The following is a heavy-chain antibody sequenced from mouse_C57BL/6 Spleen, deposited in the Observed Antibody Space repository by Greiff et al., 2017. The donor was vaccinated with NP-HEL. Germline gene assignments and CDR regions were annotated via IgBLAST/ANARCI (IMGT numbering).Heavy chain of an antibody. CDR2: INPNYGTT. D-gene: IGHD1-1*01. CDR3: ARGTTVVADWYFDV. Sequence: VQLQQSGPELVKPGASVKISCKASGYSFTDYNMNWVKQSNGKSLEWIGVINPNYGTTSFNQKFKGKATLTVDQSSSTAYMQLNSLTSEDSAVYYCARGTTVVADWYFDVWGTGTTVTVSS. J-gene: IGHJ1*03. V-gene: IGHV1-39*01. CDR1: GYSFTDYN.